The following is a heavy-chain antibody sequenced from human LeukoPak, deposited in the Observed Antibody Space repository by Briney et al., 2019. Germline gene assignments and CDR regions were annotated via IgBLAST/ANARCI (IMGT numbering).Heavy chain of an antibody. CDR1: GGSISYYY. CDR2: IYTSGRT. Sequence: SSETLSLTCTVSGGSISYYYWNWIRQPAGKGLEWIGRIYTSGRTYYTPSLKSRVTMSVDTSTNQFSLKLSSVTAADTAVYYCARDVSLMVTATPLYYWGEGTLGTVSS. J-gene: IGHJ4*02. V-gene: IGHV4-4*07. D-gene: IGHD2-21*02. CDR3: ARDVSLMVTATPLYY.